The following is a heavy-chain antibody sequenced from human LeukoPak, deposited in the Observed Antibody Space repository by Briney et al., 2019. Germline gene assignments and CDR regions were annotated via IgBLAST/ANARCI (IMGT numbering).Heavy chain of an antibody. D-gene: IGHD1-7*01. V-gene: IGHV4-59*08. CDR1: GCCISGYY. CDR2: IYYSGST. Sequence: PSETLSLTCTVSGCCISGYYWNWIRQPPGTGLEWIRYIYYSGSTNYNPSLKSRVTISGDTSKNQFSLKLSSVTAADTAVYYCARSGHAGNYLSWFDPWGQGTLVTVSS. CDR3: ARSGHAGNYLSWFDP. J-gene: IGHJ5*02.